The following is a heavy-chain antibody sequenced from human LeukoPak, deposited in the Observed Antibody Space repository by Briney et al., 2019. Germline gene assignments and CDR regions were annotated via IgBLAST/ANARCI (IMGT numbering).Heavy chain of an antibody. D-gene: IGHD3-22*01. Sequence: ASVKDSCKASGYTFRSYVITWVRPAPGQGLEWMGWISAYNAYTYYAQKLQGRVTMTTDTSTSTAYMELRSLRSDDTAVYYCARDVLHRIHYDSSAYYPGSSYWGQGTLVTVSS. J-gene: IGHJ4*02. CDR2: ISAYNAYT. CDR1: GYTFRSYV. CDR3: ARDVLHRIHYDSSAYYPGSSY. V-gene: IGHV1-18*01.